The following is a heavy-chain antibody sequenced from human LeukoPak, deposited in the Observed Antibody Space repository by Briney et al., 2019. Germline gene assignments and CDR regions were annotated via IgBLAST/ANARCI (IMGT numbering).Heavy chain of an antibody. D-gene: IGHD7-27*01. J-gene: IGHJ4*02. CDR3: ARGHWGLDS. CDR2: IILTGTTT. V-gene: IGHV3-11*04. CDR1: GFTFSDHY. Sequence: VGSLRLSCAAAGFTFSDHYMSWSRQAPGEGREWVSYIILTGTTTYSADSLKGRFTLSRDNARNSLYLQMNSLRAEDTAVYYCARGHWGLDSWGQGTLVSVSS.